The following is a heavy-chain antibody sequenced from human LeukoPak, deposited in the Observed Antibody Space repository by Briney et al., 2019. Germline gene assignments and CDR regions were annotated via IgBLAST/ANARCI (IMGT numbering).Heavy chain of an antibody. CDR3: ATGLTSVGARAPLLPDY. D-gene: IGHD1-26*01. CDR2: FDPEDGET. CDR1: GYTLTELS. V-gene: IGHV1-24*01. Sequence: ASVKVSCKVSGYTLTELSMHWVRQAPGKGLEWMGGFDPEDGETIYAQKFQGRVTMTEDTSTDTAYMELSSLRSEDTAVYYCATGLTSVGARAPLLPDYWGQGALVTVSS. J-gene: IGHJ4*02.